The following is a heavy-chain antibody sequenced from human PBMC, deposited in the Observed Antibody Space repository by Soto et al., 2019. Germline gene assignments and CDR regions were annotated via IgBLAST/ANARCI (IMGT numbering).Heavy chain of an antibody. CDR2: TNPSSGAT. D-gene: IGHD1-7*01. CDR1: GYTFIGHY. CDR3: AREAGTTGNYYFGMDV. Sequence: QVQLVQSGAEVKKPGASVKVSCKASGYTFIGHYLHWVRQAPGQGLEWLGWTNPSSGATNFAQKFQGRVTMTRYTSISTAYLELSRLRSDDTAVYYCAREAGTTGNYYFGMDVWGQGTTVTVSS. J-gene: IGHJ6*02. V-gene: IGHV1-2*02.